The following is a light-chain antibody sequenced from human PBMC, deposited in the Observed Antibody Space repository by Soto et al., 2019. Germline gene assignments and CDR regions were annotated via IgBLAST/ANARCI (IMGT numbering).Light chain of an antibody. J-gene: IGKJ4*01. V-gene: IGKV1-13*02. Sequence: AIQLTQSPSSLSASVGDRVTITCRASQGISSALAWHQQKPGKAPQILIYDASSLENGVPSRFSGSGSGTVFTLTTSSLQPEDFATYYCQQFKSFTLPFGGGTKVDIX. CDR1: QGISSA. CDR3: QQFKSFTLP. CDR2: DAS.